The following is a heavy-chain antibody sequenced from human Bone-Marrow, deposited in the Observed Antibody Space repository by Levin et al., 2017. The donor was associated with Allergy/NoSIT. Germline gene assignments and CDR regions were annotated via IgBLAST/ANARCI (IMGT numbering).Heavy chain of an antibody. CDR3: ARAEVGDFDF. V-gene: IGHV4-38-2*02. CDR2: IYHDGSA. J-gene: IGHJ4*02. D-gene: IGHD3-16*01. Sequence: SQTLSLTCRVSGYSIRRGYYWGWIRQPPGKNLEWIGSIYHDGSASYNPSLKSRVAMSVDTTKNQFSLQLTSVTAADTAVYYCARAEVGDFDFWGQGVLISVSS. CDR1: GYSIRRGYY.